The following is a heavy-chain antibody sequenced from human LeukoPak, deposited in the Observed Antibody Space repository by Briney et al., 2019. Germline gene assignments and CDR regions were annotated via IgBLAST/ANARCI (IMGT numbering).Heavy chain of an antibody. D-gene: IGHD2-2*01. Sequence: ASVKVSCKASGYTFTGYYMHWVRQAPGQGFELMGLINPNSGDTNYAQKFQGRVTMTRDKSISTAHMELSRLRSDDTAVYYCARANFLYCSSTTCLFDYWGPGTLV. CDR2: INPNSGDT. V-gene: IGHV1-2*02. J-gene: IGHJ4*02. CDR1: GYTFTGYY. CDR3: ARANFLYCSSTTCLFDY.